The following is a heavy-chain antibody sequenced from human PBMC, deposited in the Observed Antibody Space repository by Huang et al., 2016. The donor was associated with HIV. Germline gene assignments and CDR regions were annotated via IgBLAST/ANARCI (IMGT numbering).Heavy chain of an antibody. J-gene: IGHJ4*02. D-gene: IGHD3-10*01. V-gene: IGHV1-2*02. Sequence: QVQLVQSGAEVKKPGASVKVSCKASGYSFTFTAYYMHWVRQAPGQGLEGMGWINPNSGDTNYAQNFQGRVTMTRDTSISTAYTELSSLRSDDTAVYYCARASRGVFDYWGQGTLVTVSS. CDR3: ARASRGVFDY. CDR1: GYSFTFTAYY. CDR2: INPNSGDT.